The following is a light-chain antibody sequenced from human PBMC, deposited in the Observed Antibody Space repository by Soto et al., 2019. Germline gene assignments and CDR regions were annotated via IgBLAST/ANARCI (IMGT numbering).Light chain of an antibody. J-gene: IGKJ5*01. V-gene: IGKV1-39*01. CDR1: QSTGSY. CDR2: SAS. Sequence: DIQMTQSPSSLSASVGDRVTIACRASQSTGSYLNWYQQKPGKAPKLLIYSASTLQSGVPSRFSGGGSGTDFTLTISSLQPEDFATYYCQQSYSTPITFGQGTRLEIK. CDR3: QQSYSTPIT.